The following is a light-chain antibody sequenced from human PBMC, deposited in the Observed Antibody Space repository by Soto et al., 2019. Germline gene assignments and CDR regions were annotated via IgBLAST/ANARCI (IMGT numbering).Light chain of an antibody. CDR1: SSDVGGYNY. J-gene: IGLJ1*01. V-gene: IGLV2-14*01. CDR3: SSYTSSSNLYV. Sequence: QSVLTQPASGSGSPGQSITISCTGTSSDVGGYNYVSWYQQHPGKAPKLMIYDVSNRPSGVSNRFSGSKSGNTASLTISGLQAEDEADYYCSSYTSSSNLYVFGTGTKVTVL. CDR2: DVS.